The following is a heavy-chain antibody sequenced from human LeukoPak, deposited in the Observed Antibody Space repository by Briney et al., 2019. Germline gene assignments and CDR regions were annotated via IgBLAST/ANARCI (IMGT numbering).Heavy chain of an antibody. D-gene: IGHD5-24*01. CDR3: ARGRNIEMTTMSGGSDY. CDR1: GYTFTDYY. V-gene: IGHV1-2*02. J-gene: IGHJ4*02. Sequence: ASVKVSCKASGYTFTDYYMHWVRQAPGQGLEWMGWLNPNSGDTNYAQKFQGRVSMTRDSSISTAYMDLSDLRSDDTAVYSCARGRNIEMTTMSGGSDYWGQGTMVTVSS. CDR2: LNPNSGDT.